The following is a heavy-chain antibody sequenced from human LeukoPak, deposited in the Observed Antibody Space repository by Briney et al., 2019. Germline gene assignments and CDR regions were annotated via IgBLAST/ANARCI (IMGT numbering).Heavy chain of an antibody. V-gene: IGHV3-48*03. CDR1: GFTFSGYE. Sequence: GGSLRLSCEASGFTFSGYEMNWVRQAPGKGLEWISYICGRGVTTFSADSVKGRFTISRDNAKNSLYLQMNSLRAEDTAVYYCARDFRAGTTGYYFDYWGQGTLVTVSS. D-gene: IGHD6-19*01. J-gene: IGHJ4*02. CDR2: ICGRGVTT. CDR3: ARDFRAGTTGYYFDY.